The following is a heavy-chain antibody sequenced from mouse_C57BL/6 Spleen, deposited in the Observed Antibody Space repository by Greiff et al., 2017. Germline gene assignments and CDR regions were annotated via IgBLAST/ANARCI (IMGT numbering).Heavy chain of an antibody. V-gene: IGHV1-19*01. J-gene: IGHJ4*01. CDR1: GYTFTDYY. D-gene: IGHD2-3*01. CDR3: ARRGVTRSYAMGY. CDR2: INPYNGGT. Sequence: EVQLQQSGAVLVKPGASVKMSCTASGYTFTDYYMHWVKQSHGKSLEWIGVINPYNGGTSYNQKFKGKATLTVDKSSSTAYMELNSLTSEDYAVYDCARRGVTRSYAMGYWGQGTSVTVAS.